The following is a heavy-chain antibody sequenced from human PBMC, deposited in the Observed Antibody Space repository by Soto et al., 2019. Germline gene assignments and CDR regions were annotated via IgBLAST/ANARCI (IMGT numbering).Heavy chain of an antibody. J-gene: IGHJ2*01. CDR3: ARDKGDGYNPNWYFDL. CDR1: GGTFSSYA. D-gene: IGHD5-12*01. CDR2: IIPIFGTA. V-gene: IGHV1-69*12. Sequence: QVQLVQSGAEVKKPGSSVKVSCKASGGTFSSYAISWVRQAPGQGLEWMGGIIPIFGTANYAQKFQGRVTIAADESTSTAYMELSSLRSEDTAVYYCARDKGDGYNPNWYFDLWGRGTLVTVSS.